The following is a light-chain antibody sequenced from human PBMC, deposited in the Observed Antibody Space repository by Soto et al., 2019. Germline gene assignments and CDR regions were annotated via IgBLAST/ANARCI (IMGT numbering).Light chain of an antibody. CDR2: SSD. J-gene: IGLJ3*02. CDR1: SSNIGRNT. CDR3: AAWDDSLNAWA. Sequence: QSVLTQPPSASGTPGQRVTISCSGSSSNIGRNTVKWYRQLPGTAPKLLIGSSDQRPSGVPDRFSGSQSGTSASLAISGLQSEDEADYMCAAWDDSLNAWAFGGGTKLTV. V-gene: IGLV1-44*01.